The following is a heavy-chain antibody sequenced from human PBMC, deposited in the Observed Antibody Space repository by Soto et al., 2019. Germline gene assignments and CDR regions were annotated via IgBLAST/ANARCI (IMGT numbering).Heavy chain of an antibody. CDR1: GFTFSSYW. V-gene: IGHV3-7*05. CDR2: IKQDGSEK. CDR3: ARGNRITIFGVVIDWFDP. Sequence: GGSLRLSCAASGFTFSSYWMSWVRQAPGKGLEWVANIKQDGSEKYYVDSVKGRFTISRDNAKNSLYLQMNSLRAEDTAVYYCARGNRITIFGVVIDWFDPWGRGTLVTVSS. J-gene: IGHJ5*02. D-gene: IGHD3-3*01.